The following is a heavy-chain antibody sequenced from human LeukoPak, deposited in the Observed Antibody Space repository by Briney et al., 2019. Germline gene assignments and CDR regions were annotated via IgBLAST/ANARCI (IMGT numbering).Heavy chain of an antibody. CDR2: ISGSGGST. D-gene: IGHD2-2*01. CDR3: AKDWDQLRSGHFGY. V-gene: IGHV3-23*01. Sequence: QPGGSLRLSCAASGFTFSSDAMSWVRQAPGKGLEWVSAISGSGGSTYYADSVKGRFTISRDNSKNTLYLQMNSLRAEDTAVYYCAKDWDQLRSGHFGYWGQGTLVTVSS. CDR1: GFTFSSDA. J-gene: IGHJ4*02.